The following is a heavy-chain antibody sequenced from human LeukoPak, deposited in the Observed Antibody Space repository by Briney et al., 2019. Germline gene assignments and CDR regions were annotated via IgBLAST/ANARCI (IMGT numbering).Heavy chain of an antibody. V-gene: IGHV3-23*01. Sequence: GGSLRLSCAASGFTFSSYAMSWVRQAPGKGLEWVSAISGSGGSTYYADSAKGRFTISRDNSKNTLYLQMNSLRAEDTAVYYCAKDRFYYDSSGYYRLHFDYWGQGTLVTVSS. CDR3: AKDRFYYDSSGYYRLHFDY. CDR2: ISGSGGST. CDR1: GFTFSSYA. D-gene: IGHD3-22*01. J-gene: IGHJ4*02.